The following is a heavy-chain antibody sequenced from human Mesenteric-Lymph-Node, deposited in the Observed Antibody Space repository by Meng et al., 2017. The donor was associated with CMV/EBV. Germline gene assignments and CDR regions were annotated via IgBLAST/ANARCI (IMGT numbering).Heavy chain of an antibody. CDR2: ISYDGSNK. D-gene: IGHD4-17*01. CDR1: GFTFSSYA. CDR3: AKDAYGAYYYYGMDV. V-gene: IGHV3-30*04. J-gene: IGHJ6*02. Sequence: GGSLRLSCAASGFTFSSYAMYWVRQAPGKGLEWVAVISYDGSNKYYADSVKGRFTISRDNSKNTLYLQMNSLRAEDTAVYYCAKDAYGAYYYYGMDVWGQGTTVTVSS.